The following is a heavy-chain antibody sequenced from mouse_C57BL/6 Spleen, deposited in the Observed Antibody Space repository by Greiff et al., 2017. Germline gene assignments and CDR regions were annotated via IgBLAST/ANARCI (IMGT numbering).Heavy chain of an antibody. D-gene: IGHD1-1*02. CDR2: IDPETGGT. Sequence: VQLQQSGAELVRPGASVTLSCKASGYTFTDHEMHWVKQTPVHGLEWIGAIDPETGGTAYNQKFKGKAILTADKSSSTAYMELRSLTSEDSAVYYCTRNYHHWYFDVWGTGTTVTVSS. V-gene: IGHV1-15*01. CDR3: TRNYHHWYFDV. J-gene: IGHJ1*03. CDR1: GYTFTDHE.